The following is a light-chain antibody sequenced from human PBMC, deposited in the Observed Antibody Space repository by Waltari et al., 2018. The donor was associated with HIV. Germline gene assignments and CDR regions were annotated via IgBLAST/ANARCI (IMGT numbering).Light chain of an antibody. CDR3: QQYYSSPPYT. CDR2: WAS. Sequence: DIVMTQSPDYLAVSLGERATINCKSSQTVFYTSNNKNYLAWYQQKPGQPPKLLIYWASMRDSGVPDRFSGSGSGTDFTLTISRLQTEDVAVYYCQQYYSSPPYTFGQGTKLEIK. J-gene: IGKJ2*01. CDR1: QTVFYTSNNKNY. V-gene: IGKV4-1*01.